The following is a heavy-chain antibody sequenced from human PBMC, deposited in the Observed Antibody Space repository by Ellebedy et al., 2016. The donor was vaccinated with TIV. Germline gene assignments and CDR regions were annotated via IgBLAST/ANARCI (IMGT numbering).Heavy chain of an antibody. V-gene: IGHV4-34*01. D-gene: IGHD3-22*01. Sequence: MPSETLSLTCAVYGGSFSGYYWSWIRQPPGKGLEWIGEINHSGSTHYNPSLKSRVTISVDTSKNQFSLKLSSVTAADTAVYYCARVDYYDSSGYYYFSSWFDPWGQGTLVTVSS. CDR1: GGSFSGYY. CDR3: ARVDYYDSSGYYYFSSWFDP. CDR2: INHSGST. J-gene: IGHJ5*02.